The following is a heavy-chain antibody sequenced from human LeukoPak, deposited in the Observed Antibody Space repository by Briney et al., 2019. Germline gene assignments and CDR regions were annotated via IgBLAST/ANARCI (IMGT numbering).Heavy chain of an antibody. CDR3: TRGQSYCGADCYSD. J-gene: IGHJ4*02. D-gene: IGHD2-21*02. CDR1: GFSVSNYY. Sequence: GGSLRLSCAASGFSVSNYYMSWVRQPPGKGLEWVSVMYTGGGRYYGDSVKGRFTISRDNSKNTVFLQMNSLRVEDTALYYCTRGQSYCGADCYSDWGQGTLVTVSS. CDR2: MYTGGGR. V-gene: IGHV3-66*01.